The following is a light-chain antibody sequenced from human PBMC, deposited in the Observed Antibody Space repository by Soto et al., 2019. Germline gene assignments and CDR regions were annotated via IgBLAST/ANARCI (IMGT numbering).Light chain of an antibody. CDR3: QQYGSSPTWT. J-gene: IGKJ1*01. Sequence: EIVMTQSPATLSVSPGERATLSCRASQSVSRNLAWYQQKPGQAPRLLINAASTRATGIPARFSGSGSGTEFTLTISSLEPEDSAVYYCQQYGSSPTWTFGQGTKVDI. CDR1: QSVSRN. CDR2: AAS. V-gene: IGKV3-15*01.